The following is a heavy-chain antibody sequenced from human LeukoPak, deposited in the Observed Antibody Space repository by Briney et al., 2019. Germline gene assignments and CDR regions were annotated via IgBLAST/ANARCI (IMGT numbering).Heavy chain of an antibody. CDR2: ISWNSCII. CDR1: GFPFSKYS. CDR3: ANGRSWELLDY. Sequence: GGSLRLSCAASGFPFSKYSMIGVGQAPGRGLEWVSSISWNSCIIDYADSVNGRFTISKDNAKNSLYLQMNALRVEDTAFYYCANGRSWELLDYWVQGTLVTVSS. J-gene: IGHJ4*02. D-gene: IGHD1-26*01. V-gene: IGHV3-9*01.